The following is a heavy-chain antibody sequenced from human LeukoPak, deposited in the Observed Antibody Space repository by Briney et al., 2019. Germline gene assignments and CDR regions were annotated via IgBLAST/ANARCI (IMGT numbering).Heavy chain of an antibody. Sequence: GGSLRPSCAASGFTFSSYWMHWVRQAPGKGLVWVSRINSDGSSTSYADSVKGRFTISRDNAKNTLYLQMNSLRAEDTAVYYCARGPRAVAGTVDYWGQGTLVTVSS. CDR1: GFTFSSYW. V-gene: IGHV3-74*01. CDR2: INSDGSST. CDR3: ARGPRAVAGTVDY. D-gene: IGHD6-19*01. J-gene: IGHJ4*02.